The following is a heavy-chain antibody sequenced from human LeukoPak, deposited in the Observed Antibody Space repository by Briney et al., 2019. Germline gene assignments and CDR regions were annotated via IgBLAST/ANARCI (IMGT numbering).Heavy chain of an antibody. CDR2: IDHTGNT. Sequence: PSGTLSLNCAVSGASITSVNWWNWVRQSPGKGLEWIGEIDHTGNTNYNASLKSRVTISLDKSKNQFSLNLNSVTAADTAVYYCAREPTQPLWFGEFHPFDKWGQGTLVTVSS. V-gene: IGHV4-4*02. CDR3: AREPTQPLWFGEFHPFDK. J-gene: IGHJ4*02. D-gene: IGHD3-10*01. CDR1: GASITSVNW.